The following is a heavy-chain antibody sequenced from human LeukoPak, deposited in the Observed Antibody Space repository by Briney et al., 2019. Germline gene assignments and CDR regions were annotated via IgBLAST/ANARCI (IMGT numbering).Heavy chain of an antibody. CDR2: IYFTGTT. J-gene: IGHJ3*01. V-gene: IGHV4-4*07. Sequence: SETLSLTCSVSGGSISSYYWSWIRQPAGKGLEWIGRIYFTGTTNYNLSLQSRVTMSVDTSKYQFSLELSSVTAADTAVYYCARGSSSSWYSFDFWGQGTAVTVSS. CDR1: GGSISSYY. CDR3: ARGSSSSWYSFDF. D-gene: IGHD6-13*01.